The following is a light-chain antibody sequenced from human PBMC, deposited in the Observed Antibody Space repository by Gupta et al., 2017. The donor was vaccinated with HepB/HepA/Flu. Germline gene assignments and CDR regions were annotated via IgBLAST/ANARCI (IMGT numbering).Light chain of an antibody. CDR2: DVS. CDR1: SSDVGGYNY. Sequence: QSALTHSVSVSGCHGQSITISCTGTSSDVGGYNYVSWYQQHPGKAPKPMIYDVSNRPSGVSNRFSGSKSGNTASLTISGLQAEDEADYYCSSYTSSSTVVFGGGTKLPVL. J-gene: IGLJ2*01. V-gene: IGLV2-14*01. CDR3: SSYTSSSTVV.